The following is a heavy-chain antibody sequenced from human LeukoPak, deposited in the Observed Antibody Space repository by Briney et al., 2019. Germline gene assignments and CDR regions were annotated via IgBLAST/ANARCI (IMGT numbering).Heavy chain of an antibody. V-gene: IGHV3-7*01. J-gene: IGHJ4*02. CDR3: EGSAGY. CDR1: GFTFSNSW. CDR2: IKRDGSEK. Sequence: GGSLRLSCAASGFTFSNSWMSWVRQAPGKGLEWVANIKRDGSEKYYVDSVKGRFTISRYNAKSSLFLQMNSLRAEDTAVYYCEGSAGYWGQGTLVTVSS.